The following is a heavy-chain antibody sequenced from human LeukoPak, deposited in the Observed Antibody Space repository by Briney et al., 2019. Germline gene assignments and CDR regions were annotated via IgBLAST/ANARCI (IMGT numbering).Heavy chain of an antibody. CDR3: DYYGSERGGYFDY. D-gene: IGHD3-10*01. CDR2: IYYSGTT. V-gene: IGHV4-39*01. Sequence: PSETVSLTCTVSGGSISSSPYYWGWIRQPPGKGLEWIGSIYYSGTTHYNPSLESRVTISVDTSKNQFSLKLSSVTAADTAVYYCDYYGSERGGYFDYWGQGTLVTVSS. J-gene: IGHJ4*02. CDR1: GGSISSSPYY.